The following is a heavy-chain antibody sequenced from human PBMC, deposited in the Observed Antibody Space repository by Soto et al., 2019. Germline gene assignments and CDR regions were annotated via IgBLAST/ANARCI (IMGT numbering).Heavy chain of an antibody. Sequence: ASVKVSFKASGYTFTIYGISWVRQAPGQGLEWMGWISAYNGNTNYEQKIQGRVNMNTETSTSTAYMELRSLRSDDTDVYYCARNQDYDFWSGYKNWFDPWGQGKMVTVSS. V-gene: IGHV1-18*01. CDR3: ARNQDYDFWSGYKNWFDP. J-gene: IGHJ5*02. CDR1: GYTFTIYG. CDR2: ISAYNGNT. D-gene: IGHD3-3*01.